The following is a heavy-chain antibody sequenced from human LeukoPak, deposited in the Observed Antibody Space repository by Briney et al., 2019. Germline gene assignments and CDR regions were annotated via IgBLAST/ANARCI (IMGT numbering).Heavy chain of an antibody. CDR1: GFTFSSYS. Sequence: GGSLRLSCAASGFTFSSYSMNWVRQAPGKGLEWVSAISGSGGDTYYADSVKGRFTISRDNSKNTLYLQMNSLRAEDTAVYYCAKDSPYSLVGATGYDAFDIWGQGTMVTVSS. V-gene: IGHV3-23*01. CDR2: ISGSGGDT. J-gene: IGHJ3*02. CDR3: AKDSPYSLVGATGYDAFDI. D-gene: IGHD1-26*01.